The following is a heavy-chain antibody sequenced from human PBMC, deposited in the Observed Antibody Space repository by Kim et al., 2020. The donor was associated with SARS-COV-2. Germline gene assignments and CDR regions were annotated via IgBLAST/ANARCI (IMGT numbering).Heavy chain of an antibody. J-gene: IGHJ4*02. V-gene: IGHV3-9*01. Sequence: VNGRFTISRDNAKNSLYLQMNSLRAEDTDLYYCATAQGAAGTEEGYYLDYWGQGTLVTVSS. CDR3: ATAQGAAGTEEGYYLDY. D-gene: IGHD1-1*01.